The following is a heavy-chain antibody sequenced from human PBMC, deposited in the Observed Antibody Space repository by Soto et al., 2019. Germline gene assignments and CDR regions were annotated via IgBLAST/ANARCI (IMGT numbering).Heavy chain of an antibody. D-gene: IGHD3-3*01. CDR1: GGSISSSSTY. CDR2: IRYSGTT. V-gene: IGHV4-39*01. Sequence: PSETLSLTCNVSGGSISSSSTYWGWIRQPPGKGLEWVGTIRYSGTTYSNPSFRNRVTMSVDTSQNVFSLKLNSVTAADTAVYYCAKHNSPRPLRPFSGGGAPSITPDALDIWGQGTRVTVSS. CDR3: AKHNSPRPLRPFSGGGAPSITPDALDI. J-gene: IGHJ3*02.